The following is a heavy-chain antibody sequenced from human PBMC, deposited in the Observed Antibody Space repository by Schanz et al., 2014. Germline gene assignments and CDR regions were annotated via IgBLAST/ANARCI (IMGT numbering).Heavy chain of an antibody. D-gene: IGHD3-16*01. Sequence: QVQLQESGPGLVKPSQTLSLTCTVSGASISSGGYYWDWIRLLPGKGLEWIGYISYSGSTSFNPSLKSRVSISLDTSKNQFSLRLSSVTAADTAVYYCARHGGIPYYPMDVWGQGTTVIVSS. V-gene: IGHV4-31*03. CDR3: ARHGGIPYYPMDV. J-gene: IGHJ6*02. CDR1: GASISSGGYY. CDR2: ISYSGST.